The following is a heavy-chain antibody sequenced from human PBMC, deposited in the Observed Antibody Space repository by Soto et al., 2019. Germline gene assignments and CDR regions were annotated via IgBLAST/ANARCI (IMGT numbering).Heavy chain of an antibody. CDR2: IVPVFGRV. V-gene: IGHV1-69*06. J-gene: IGHJ4*02. CDR1: GDTFTKYA. Sequence: QVHLVQSGAEVRKPGSSVRVSCKASGDTFTKYAISWLRQAPGQGLEWMGGIVPVFGRVTHAQRFQDRVSIIADKSTATSYLELTSLTADDTAVYYCAGVASGSTWDYFDYWGQGTLVTVSS. D-gene: IGHD3-10*01. CDR3: AGVASGSTWDYFDY.